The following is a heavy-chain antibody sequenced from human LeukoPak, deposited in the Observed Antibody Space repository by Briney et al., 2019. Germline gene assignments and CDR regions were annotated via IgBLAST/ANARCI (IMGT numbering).Heavy chain of an antibody. D-gene: IGHD6-13*01. J-gene: IGHJ4*02. CDR2: INPNSGGT. CDR1: GYTFTDHY. Sequence: ASVKVSCKTSGYTFTDHYIHWVRQAPGQGLEWMGWINPNSGGTNYEQKFQGRVIMTRHTSISTAYMELSRLTSDDTAVYFCARIGYSSTFDYWGQGTLVTVSS. CDR3: ARIGYSSTFDY. V-gene: IGHV1-2*02.